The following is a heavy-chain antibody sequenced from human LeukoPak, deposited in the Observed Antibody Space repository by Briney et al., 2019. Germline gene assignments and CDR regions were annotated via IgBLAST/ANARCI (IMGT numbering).Heavy chain of an antibody. D-gene: IGHD3-16*01. CDR2: IIPILGIA. V-gene: IGHV1-69*04. CDR1: GGTFSSYA. J-gene: IGHJ4*02. Sequence: SVKVSCKASGGTFSSYAISWVRQAPGQGLEWMGRIIPILGIANYAQKFQGRVTITADKSTSTAYMELSSLRAEDTALYYCAKGRLGGSYYFDYWGQGTLVTVSS. CDR3: AKGRLGGSYYFDY.